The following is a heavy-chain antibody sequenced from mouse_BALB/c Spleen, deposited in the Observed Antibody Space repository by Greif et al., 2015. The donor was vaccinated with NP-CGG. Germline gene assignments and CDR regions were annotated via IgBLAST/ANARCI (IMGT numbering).Heavy chain of an antibody. CDR2: ISSGGST. CDR1: GFTFSSYA. D-gene: IGHD2-10*01. J-gene: IGHJ4*01. Sequence: EVKLVESGGGLVKPGGSLKLSCTASGFTFSSYAMSWVRQTPEKRLEWVASISSGGSTYYPDSVKGRFTISRDNARNILYLQMSSLRSEDTAMYYCARDLLRTGMDYWGQGTSVTVSS. V-gene: IGHV5-6-5*01. CDR3: ARDLLRTGMDY.